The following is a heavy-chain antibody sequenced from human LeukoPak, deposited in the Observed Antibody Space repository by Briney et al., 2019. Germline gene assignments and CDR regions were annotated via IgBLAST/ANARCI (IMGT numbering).Heavy chain of an antibody. Sequence: PGGSLRLSCAASGFTFSSYAISWVRRAPGQGLGWMGGIIPIFGTANYAQKFQGRVTITADKSTSTAYMELSSLRSEDTAVYYCAYGSGSYFDYWGQGTLATVSS. CDR1: GFTFSSYA. D-gene: IGHD3-10*01. CDR3: AYGSGSYFDY. J-gene: IGHJ4*02. CDR2: IIPIFGTA. V-gene: IGHV1-69*06.